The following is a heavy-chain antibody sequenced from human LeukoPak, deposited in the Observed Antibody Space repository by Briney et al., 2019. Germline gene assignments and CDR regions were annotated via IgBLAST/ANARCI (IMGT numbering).Heavy chain of an antibody. CDR3: ARTARDSSGYVPYYFDY. V-gene: IGHV1-69*13. CDR2: IIPIFGTA. D-gene: IGHD3-22*01. J-gene: IGHJ4*02. CDR1: GGTFSSYA. Sequence: GASVKVSCKASGGTFSSYAISWVRQAPGQGLEWMGGIIPIFGTANYAQKFQGRVTITADESTSTAYMELSSLRSEDTAVYYCARTARDSSGYVPYYFDYWGQGTLVTASS.